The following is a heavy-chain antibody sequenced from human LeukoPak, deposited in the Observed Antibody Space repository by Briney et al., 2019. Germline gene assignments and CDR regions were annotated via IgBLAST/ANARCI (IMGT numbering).Heavy chain of an antibody. D-gene: IGHD3-10*01. Sequence: PGGSLRLSCAASGFTFNSYRMHWVRQAPGKGLEWVSSISTTSTYIYYADSVKGRFTISRDNAQNSLYLQMNSLRAEDTAVYYCARLRTDRVGIWFGELFIDYWGQGTLVTVSS. V-gene: IGHV3-21*01. CDR3: ARLRTDRVGIWFGELFIDY. J-gene: IGHJ4*02. CDR1: GFTFNSYR. CDR2: ISTTSTYI.